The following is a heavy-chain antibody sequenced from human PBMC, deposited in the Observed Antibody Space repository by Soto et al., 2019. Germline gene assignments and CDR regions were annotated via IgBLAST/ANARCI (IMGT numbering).Heavy chain of an antibody. CDR2: ISGSGATT. V-gene: IGHV3-23*01. CDR3: AKSFSSNWYDYFDY. Sequence: PGGSLRLSCAASGFTFSHYGIHWVRQAPGKGLEWVSAISGSGATTYYADSVKGRFTISRDKSKNTLYLQMNSLRAEDTALYYCAKSFSSNWYDYFDYWGQGSLVTV. CDR1: GFTFSHYG. J-gene: IGHJ4*02. D-gene: IGHD6-13*01.